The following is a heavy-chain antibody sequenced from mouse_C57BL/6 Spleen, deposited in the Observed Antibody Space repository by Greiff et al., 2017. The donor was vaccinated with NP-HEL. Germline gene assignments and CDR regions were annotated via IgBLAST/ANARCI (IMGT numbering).Heavy chain of an antibody. V-gene: IGHV1-80*01. CDR1: GYAFSSYW. Sequence: VKLMESGAELVKPGASVKISCKASGYAFSSYWMNWVKQRPGKGLEWIGQIYPGDGDTNYNGKFKGKATLTADKSSSTAYMQLSSLTSEDSAVYFCARGLRPAMDYWGQGTSVTVSS. J-gene: IGHJ4*01. CDR3: ARGLRPAMDY. D-gene: IGHD2-4*01. CDR2: IYPGDGDT.